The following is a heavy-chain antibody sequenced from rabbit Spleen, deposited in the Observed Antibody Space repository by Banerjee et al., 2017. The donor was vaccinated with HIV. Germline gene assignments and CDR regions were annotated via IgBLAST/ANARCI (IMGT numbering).Heavy chain of an antibody. CDR3: ARGDGVYGVADL. Sequence: EQLEESGGGLVKPEGSLTLTCKASGVSFSDKDVMCWVRQAPGKGLEWIACINIVTGKDVYATWAKGRFIMSRTSSTTVTLQMTSLTAADTAAYFCARGDGVYGVADLWGQGTLVTVS. D-gene: IGHD2-1*01. J-gene: IGHJ4*01. CDR1: GVSFSDKDV. V-gene: IGHV1S45*01. CDR2: INIVTGKD.